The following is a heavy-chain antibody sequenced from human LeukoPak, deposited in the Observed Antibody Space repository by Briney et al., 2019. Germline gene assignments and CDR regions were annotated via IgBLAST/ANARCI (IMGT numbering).Heavy chain of an antibody. Sequence: SETLSLTCTVSGGSISSYYWSWIRQPPGKGLEWIGYIYYSGSTNYNPSLKSRVTISVDTSKNQFSLKLSSVTAADTAVYYCARGLPLGHSDYWGQGTLVTVSS. CDR3: ARGLPLGHSDY. CDR2: IYYSGST. D-gene: IGHD3-16*01. CDR1: GGSISSYY. J-gene: IGHJ4*02. V-gene: IGHV4-59*01.